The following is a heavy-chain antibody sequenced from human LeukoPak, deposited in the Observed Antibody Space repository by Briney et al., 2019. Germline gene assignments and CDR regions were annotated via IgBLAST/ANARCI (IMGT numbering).Heavy chain of an antibody. CDR2: IYYSGTT. CDR3: ARKRYDDPYFFDY. CDR1: GGSISSGDYY. Sequence: SETLSLTCSVSGGSISSGDYYWSWFRQPPGKGLEWIGYIYYSGTTYYNPSLRSRVTLSVDTSKNQFSLRLNSVTAADTAVYYCARKRYDDPYFFDYWGQGTLVTASS. D-gene: IGHD3-22*01. V-gene: IGHV4-30-4*01. J-gene: IGHJ4*02.